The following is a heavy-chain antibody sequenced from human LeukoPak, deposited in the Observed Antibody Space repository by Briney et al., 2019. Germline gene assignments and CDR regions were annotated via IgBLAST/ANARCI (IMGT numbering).Heavy chain of an antibody. CDR2: INHSGST. Sequence: SETLSLTCAVYGGSFSGYYWSWIRQPPGKGLEWIGEINHSGSTNYNPSLKSRVTISVDTSKSQFSLKLSSVTAADTAVYYCARAAVITYWYFDLWGRGTLVTVSS. J-gene: IGHJ2*01. CDR1: GGSFSGYY. D-gene: IGHD3-22*01. CDR3: ARAAVITYWYFDL. V-gene: IGHV4-34*01.